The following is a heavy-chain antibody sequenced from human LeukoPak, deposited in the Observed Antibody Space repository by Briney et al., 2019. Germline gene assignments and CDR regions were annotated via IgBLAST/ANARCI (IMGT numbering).Heavy chain of an antibody. CDR2: ISSSSDYT. CDR1: GLTFSGYH. V-gene: IGHV3-11*06. CDR3: VKGDSSSLYNWFDP. J-gene: IGHJ5*02. Sequence: GGSLRLSCAASGLTFSGYHMSWIRQAPGKGLEWVSYISSSSDYTNYADSVKGRFTISRDNSKNTLYLQMSSLRAEDTAVYYCVKGDSSSLYNWFDPWGQGTLVTVSS. D-gene: IGHD6-13*01.